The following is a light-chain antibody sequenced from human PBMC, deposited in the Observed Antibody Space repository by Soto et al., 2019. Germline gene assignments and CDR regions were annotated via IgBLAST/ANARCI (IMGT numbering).Light chain of an antibody. Sequence: QSVLTQPPPMSGSPGQSITISCTGTSSDVGGYNSVSWYRQDPGKAPKLMVYDVTNRPSGVSNRFSGSKSGNTASLTISGLQAEDEADYYCSSFTSSITYVFGTGTKVTVL. V-gene: IGLV2-14*01. CDR2: DVT. CDR3: SSFTSSITYV. CDR1: SSDVGGYNS. J-gene: IGLJ1*01.